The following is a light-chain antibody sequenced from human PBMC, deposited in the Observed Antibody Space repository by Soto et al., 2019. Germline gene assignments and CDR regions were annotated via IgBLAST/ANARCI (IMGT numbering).Light chain of an antibody. Sequence: EIVLTQSPATLSLSPGERATLSCRASQSVSSYLAWYQQKPGQAPRLLIYDASNRATGIPARFSGSGSGTDFTLTISSLEPEDFAVYYCQQRSIWPPPMYTFGQGTKLEIK. J-gene: IGKJ2*01. CDR3: QQRSIWPPPMYT. CDR2: DAS. V-gene: IGKV3-11*01. CDR1: QSVSSY.